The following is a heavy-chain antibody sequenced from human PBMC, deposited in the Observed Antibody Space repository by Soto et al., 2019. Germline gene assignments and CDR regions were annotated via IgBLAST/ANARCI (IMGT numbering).Heavy chain of an antibody. CDR1: GFTFRSYV. V-gene: IGHV3-33*05. D-gene: IGHD3-16*01. CDR2: TSYDGSNN. Sequence: QVQLVESGGGVVQPGTSLRLSCVGSGFTFRSYVIHWVRQAPGKGLEWVALTSYDGSNNFYGDSVKGRFTISRDNSRNTVELQMDSLRLEDTALYYCSRWGTTGGWDVWGQGTLFSVSS. CDR3: SRWGTTGGWDV. J-gene: IGHJ4*02.